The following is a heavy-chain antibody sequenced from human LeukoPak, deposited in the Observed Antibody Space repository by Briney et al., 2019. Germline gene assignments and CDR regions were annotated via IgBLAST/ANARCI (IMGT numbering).Heavy chain of an antibody. Sequence: SGPTLAKPSQTLTLTCTFSGFSLSTSGVGVGWIRQPPGKALEWHALIYWNDDKRKSSSRKGRLTITKDTAKNQMVLTMTNMDPVDTATYYCAHSPVQNYDYVCGSYRSGSFDYWGQGTLVTVSS. CDR3: AHSPVQNYDYVCGSYRSGSFDY. CDR2: IYWNDDK. J-gene: IGHJ4*02. D-gene: IGHD3-16*02. V-gene: IGHV2-5*01. CDR1: GFSLSTSGVG.